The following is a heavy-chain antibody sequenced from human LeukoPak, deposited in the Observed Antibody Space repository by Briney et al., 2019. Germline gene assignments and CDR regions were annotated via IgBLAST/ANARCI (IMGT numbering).Heavy chain of an antibody. CDR1: GYSFGIFG. CDR3: ARVGVVVPAAWFDP. J-gene: IGHJ5*02. V-gene: IGHV1-18*01. D-gene: IGHD2-2*01. Sequence: ASVKVSCKASGYSFGIFGISWVRQAPGQGVEWIGLISANNGNTNYAQNLQGRVTMTTDTSTSTAYMELRSLRSDDTAVYYCARVGVVVPAAWFDPWGQGTLVTVSS. CDR2: ISANNGNT.